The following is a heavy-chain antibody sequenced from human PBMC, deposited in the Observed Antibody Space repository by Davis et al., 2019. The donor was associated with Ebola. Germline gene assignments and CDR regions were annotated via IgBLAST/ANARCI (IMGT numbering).Heavy chain of an antibody. D-gene: IGHD3/OR15-3a*01. CDR2: IKPDGSEG. Sequence: PGGSLRLSCEDSRFTFSSYWMSWVRQAPGKGLEWVAMIKPDGSEGYYVNSVKGRFTISRDTAKNSLFLQMNSLRSEDTAVYFCATQAWTQFDYWCQGTLFTVSS. V-gene: IGHV3-7*01. J-gene: IGHJ4*02. CDR1: RFTFSSYW. CDR3: ATQAWTQFDY.